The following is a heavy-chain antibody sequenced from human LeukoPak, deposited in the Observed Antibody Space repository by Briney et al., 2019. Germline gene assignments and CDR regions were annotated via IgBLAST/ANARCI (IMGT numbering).Heavy chain of an antibody. CDR3: ARGDSSVFDY. J-gene: IGHJ4*02. V-gene: IGHV3-30-3*01. CDR2: ISYDGSNK. CDR1: GFTFSSYA. D-gene: IGHD3-22*01. Sequence: GGSLRLPCAASGFTFSSYAMHWVRQAPGKGLEWVAVISYDGSNKYYADSVKGRFTISRDNSKNTLYLQMNSLRAEDTAVYYCARGDSSVFDYWGQGTLVTVSS.